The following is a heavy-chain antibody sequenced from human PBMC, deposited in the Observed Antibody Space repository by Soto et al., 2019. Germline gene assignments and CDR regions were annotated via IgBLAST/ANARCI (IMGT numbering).Heavy chain of an antibody. CDR1: GYTFSSHG. Sequence: QVQLVQSGAEVKKPGASVKVSCKPSGYTFSSHGLSWVRQAPGQGLEWLGWISTWSGDTNYAQKFQGRVTMTIGRGTSTAYMEVKSLRSDDTAVYYCARDYTITREDCFDPWGQGTLVTVSS. V-gene: IGHV1-18*01. CDR3: ARDYTITREDCFDP. J-gene: IGHJ5*02. D-gene: IGHD3-10*01. CDR2: ISTWSGDT.